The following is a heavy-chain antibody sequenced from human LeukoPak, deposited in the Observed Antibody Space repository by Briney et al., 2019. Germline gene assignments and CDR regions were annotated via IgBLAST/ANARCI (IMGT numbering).Heavy chain of an antibody. J-gene: IGHJ4*02. Sequence: ASVKVSCKASGYTFTSYGISWVRQAPGQGLEWMGWISAYNGNTNYAQKLQGRATMTTDTSTSTAYMELRSLRSDDTAVYYCAGTDRKGHYYDSSGYYPFDYWGQGTLVTVFS. CDR2: ISAYNGNT. CDR3: AGTDRKGHYYDSSGYYPFDY. V-gene: IGHV1-18*01. D-gene: IGHD3-22*01. CDR1: GYTFTSYG.